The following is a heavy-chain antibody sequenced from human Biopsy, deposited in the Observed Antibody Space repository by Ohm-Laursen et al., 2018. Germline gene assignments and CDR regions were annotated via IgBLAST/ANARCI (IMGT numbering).Heavy chain of an antibody. V-gene: IGHV4-59*07. CDR2: MYYSGST. J-gene: IGHJ4*02. Sequence: SDTLSLTCSVSGGSLNFYYWSWIRQPPGKGLEWIGYMYYSGSTKYSPSLKNRVTVSFDTSRNQFSLKLTSMTTADTAVYYCVRGRSPATYWGQGALVIVSS. CDR3: VRGRSPATY. D-gene: IGHD3-16*01. CDR1: GGSLNFYY.